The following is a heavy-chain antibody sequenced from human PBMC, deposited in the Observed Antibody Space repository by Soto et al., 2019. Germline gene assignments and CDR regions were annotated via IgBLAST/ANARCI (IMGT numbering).Heavy chain of an antibody. V-gene: IGHV4-39*01. Sequence: QLQLQESGPGLVKPSETLSLTCTVSGGSISSSSYYWGWIRQPPGKRLEWIGSIYYSGSTYYNPSLKSRVTISLDTSTNQFSRKLSSVTAADTAVYYCARLYSSGWYFSFDYWGQGTLVTVSS. CDR1: GGSISSSSYY. J-gene: IGHJ4*02. D-gene: IGHD6-19*01. CDR3: ARLYSSGWYFSFDY. CDR2: IYYSGST.